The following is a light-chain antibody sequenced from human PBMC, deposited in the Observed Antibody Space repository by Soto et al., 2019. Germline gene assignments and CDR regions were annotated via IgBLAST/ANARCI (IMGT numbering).Light chain of an antibody. Sequence: QSVLTQPPSVSAPPGQTVTISCSGSSSNIANNYVSWYQQLPGTAPKLLIYENNKRPSGIPDRFSGSKSGTSASLGITGLQTGDEADYYCGTWDSSLSAGVFGGGTKLTVL. CDR2: ENN. V-gene: IGLV1-51*02. CDR3: GTWDSSLSAGV. J-gene: IGLJ3*02. CDR1: SSNIANNY.